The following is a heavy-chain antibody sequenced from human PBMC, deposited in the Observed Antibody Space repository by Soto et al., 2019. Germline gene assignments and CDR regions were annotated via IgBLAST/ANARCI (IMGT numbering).Heavy chain of an antibody. CDR2: ISSDGTGT. CDR1: GFTFRDYW. V-gene: IGHV3-74*01. D-gene: IGHD3-10*02. J-gene: IGHJ6*02. Sequence: EMQLVESGGDLVQPGGSLRLSCAASGFTFRDYWMHWVRHAPGKGLVWVSRISSDGTGTTYADSVKGRFTISRDNAKNTLYLQMNSLRDEDTAVYYCACSYGMDVWGQGTTVTVSS. CDR3: ACSYGMDV.